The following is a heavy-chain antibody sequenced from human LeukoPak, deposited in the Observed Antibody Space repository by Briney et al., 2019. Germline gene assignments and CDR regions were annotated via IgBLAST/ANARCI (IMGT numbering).Heavy chain of an antibody. J-gene: IGHJ4*02. CDR3: AKTRGSGPFDY. D-gene: IGHD3-10*01. CDR1: GGSISSSSYY. CDR2: IYYSGST. V-gene: IGHV4-39*07. Sequence: SETLSLTCTVSGGSISSSSYYWGWIRQPPGKGLEWIGSIYYSGSTYYNPSLKSRVTISVDTSKNQFSLKLSSVTAADTAVYYCAKTRGSGPFDYWGQGTLVTVSS.